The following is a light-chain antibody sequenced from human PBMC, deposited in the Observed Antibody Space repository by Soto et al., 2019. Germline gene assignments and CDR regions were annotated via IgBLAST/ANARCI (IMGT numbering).Light chain of an antibody. CDR3: CSSAGGFTWV. Sequence: QSALTQPRSVSGSPGQSVTISCTGTSSDVVSWYQQRPGKAPKLIIFYVSQRPSGVPDRFSVSKSGNTASLTISGLQAEDEADYYCCSSAGGFTWVFGGGTKVTVL. CDR2: YVS. J-gene: IGLJ3*02. V-gene: IGLV2-11*01. CDR1: SSDVV.